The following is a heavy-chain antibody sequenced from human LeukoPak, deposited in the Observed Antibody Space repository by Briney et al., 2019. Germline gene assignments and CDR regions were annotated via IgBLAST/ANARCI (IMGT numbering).Heavy chain of an antibody. J-gene: IGHJ6*03. D-gene: IGHD1/OR15-1a*01. Sequence: SVKVSCKASGYSFTSYAISWVRQAPGQGLEWMGGIIPIFDTANYAQKFQGRVTITADKSTSTAYMELSSLRSEDTAVYYCARGLEHGNYYYYMDVWGKGTTVTVSS. V-gene: IGHV1-69*06. CDR1: GYSFTSYA. CDR3: ARGLEHGNYYYYMDV. CDR2: IIPIFDTA.